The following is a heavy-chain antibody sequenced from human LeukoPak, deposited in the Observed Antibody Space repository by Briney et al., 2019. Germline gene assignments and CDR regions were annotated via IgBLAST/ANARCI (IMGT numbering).Heavy chain of an antibody. CDR1: GSSISSYY. Sequence: SETLSLNCTVSGSSISSYYWSWIRQPPGKGLEWIGYIYYSGSTNYNPSLKSRVTISVDTSKNQFSLKLSSVTAADTAVYYCARLPYYYDSSGYPDADYMDVWGKGTTVTVSS. CDR3: ARLPYYYDSSGYPDADYMDV. J-gene: IGHJ6*03. V-gene: IGHV4-59*08. D-gene: IGHD3-22*01. CDR2: IYYSGST.